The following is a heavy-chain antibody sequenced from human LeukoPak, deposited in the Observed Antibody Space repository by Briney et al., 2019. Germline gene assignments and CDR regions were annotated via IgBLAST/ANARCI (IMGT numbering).Heavy chain of an antibody. Sequence: SETLSLTCTVSGGSISSSSYYWGWIRQPPGKGLEWIGSIYYSGSTYYNPSLKSRVTLSVDTSKNQFSLKLSSVTAADTAVYYCARTPYGVFWWFDYWGQGTLVTVSS. CDR2: IYYSGST. J-gene: IGHJ4*02. D-gene: IGHD3-3*01. V-gene: IGHV4-39*07. CDR1: GGSISSSSYY. CDR3: ARTPYGVFWWFDY.